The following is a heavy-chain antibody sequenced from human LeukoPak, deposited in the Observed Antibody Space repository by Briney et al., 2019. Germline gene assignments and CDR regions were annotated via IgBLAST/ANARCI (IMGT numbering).Heavy chain of an antibody. CDR2: ISSSSSSYI. D-gene: IGHD3-22*01. CDR3: ARDSRIQLWGYYYDSSGYRGFDY. Sequence: GGSLRLSCAASGFTFSSYSMNWVRQAPGKGLEWVSSISSSSSSYIYYADSVKGRFTISRDNAKNSLYLHMNSLRAEDTAVYYCARDSRIQLWGYYYDSSGYRGFDYWGQGTLVTVSS. V-gene: IGHV3-21*01. CDR1: GFTFSSYS. J-gene: IGHJ4*02.